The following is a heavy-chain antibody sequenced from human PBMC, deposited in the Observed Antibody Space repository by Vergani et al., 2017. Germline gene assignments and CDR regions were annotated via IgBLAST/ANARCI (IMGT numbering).Heavy chain of an antibody. CDR3: ARINRYDVSDYSLTRWPNLFYP. CDR2: IDRKYGDT. CDR1: GFTYQAFA. J-gene: IGHJ5*02. D-gene: IGHD3-22*01. Sequence: VEAGGGLVQPGGSLRLSCTASGFTYQAFAFHWVRQVSGRGLAWVSGIDRKYGDTNGNSFEGLFTISRDNAKNSLYLQMNSLRADDTAVYYCARINRYDVSDYSLTRWPNLFYPSGQASLVTVSS. V-gene: IGHV3-9*01.